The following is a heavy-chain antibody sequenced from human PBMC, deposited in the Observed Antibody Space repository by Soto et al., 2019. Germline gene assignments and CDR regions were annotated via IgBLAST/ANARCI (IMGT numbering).Heavy chain of an antibody. CDR1: GGSISSGGYY. Sequence: QVQLQESGPGLVKPSQTLSLTCTVSGGSISSGGYYWSWIRQHPGKGLEWIGYIYYSGSTYYNPSLKSRVTISVDTSKNQFSLKLSSVTAADTAVSYCAREITWTTVTTDYYYGMDVWGQGTTVTVSS. D-gene: IGHD4-17*01. J-gene: IGHJ6*02. CDR2: IYYSGST. CDR3: AREITWTTVTTDYYYGMDV. V-gene: IGHV4-31*03.